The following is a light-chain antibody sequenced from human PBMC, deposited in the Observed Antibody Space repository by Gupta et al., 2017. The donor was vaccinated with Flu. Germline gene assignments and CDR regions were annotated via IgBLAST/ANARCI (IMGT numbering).Light chain of an antibody. CDR2: DAS. J-gene: IGKJ5*01. Sequence: DIQMTPSPSSLSASLGDRVTITCQASQDINNHLCWYQQKPGKAPKLLIYDASNWERGGESRWSGSGCGREVTFTITSRQQEDIGTYYCQHDENLPPITFGQGTQVDI. V-gene: IGKV1-33*01. CDR1: QDINNH. CDR3: QHDENLPPIT.